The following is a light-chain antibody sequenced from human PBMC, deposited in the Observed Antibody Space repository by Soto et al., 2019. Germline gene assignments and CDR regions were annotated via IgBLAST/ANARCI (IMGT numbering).Light chain of an antibody. CDR1: QGVSSSY. Sequence: VLLQTQGTLSSPSGERDTLSCRANQGVSSSYLAWYQQKPGHDPRLLIYGASTRATGITDRFSGSGSGTDFTHTISRLEPEDFAVYYCQLYGSSPFYTFGQGTKLDIK. J-gene: IGKJ2*01. CDR2: GAS. CDR3: QLYGSSPFYT. V-gene: IGKV3-20*01.